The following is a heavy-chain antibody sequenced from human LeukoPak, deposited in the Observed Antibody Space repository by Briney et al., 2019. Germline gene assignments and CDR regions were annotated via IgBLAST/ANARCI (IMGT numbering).Heavy chain of an antibody. CDR3: ARHDGLLWFGELSLFDY. D-gene: IGHD3-10*01. V-gene: IGHV4-39*01. Sequence: SETLSLTCTVSGGSISSSSYYWGWIRQPPGTGLEWIGSIYYSGSTYYNPSLKSRVTISVDTSKNQFSLKLSSVTAADTAVYYCARHDGLLWFGELSLFDYWGQGTLVTVSS. CDR2: IYYSGST. CDR1: GGSISSSSYY. J-gene: IGHJ4*02.